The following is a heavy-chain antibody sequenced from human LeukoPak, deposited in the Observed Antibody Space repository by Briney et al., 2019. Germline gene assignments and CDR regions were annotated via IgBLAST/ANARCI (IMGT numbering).Heavy chain of an antibody. D-gene: IGHD3-10*01. V-gene: IGHV3-49*04. J-gene: IGHJ4*02. CDR2: IRSKAYGGTT. CDR3: TGFDVDYFDY. CDR1: GFTFGDYA. Sequence: GGSLRLSCTASGFTFGDYAMSWVRQAPGKGLVWVGFIRSKAYGGTTEYAASVKGRFTISRDDSKSIAYLQMNSLKTEDTAVYYCTGFDVDYFDYWGQGTLVTVSS.